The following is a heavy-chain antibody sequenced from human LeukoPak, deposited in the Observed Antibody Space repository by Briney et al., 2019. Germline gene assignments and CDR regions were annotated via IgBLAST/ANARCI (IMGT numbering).Heavy chain of an antibody. CDR3: AKEFGDYDFDY. J-gene: IGHJ4*02. CDR1: GFTFSSYG. Sequence: GGSLRPSCAASGFTFSSYGMHWVRQAPGKGLEWVAVISYDGSNKYYADSVKGRFTISRDNSKNTLYLQMNSLRAEDTAVYYCAKEFGDYDFDYWGQGTLVTVSS. CDR2: ISYDGSNK. V-gene: IGHV3-30*18. D-gene: IGHD4-17*01.